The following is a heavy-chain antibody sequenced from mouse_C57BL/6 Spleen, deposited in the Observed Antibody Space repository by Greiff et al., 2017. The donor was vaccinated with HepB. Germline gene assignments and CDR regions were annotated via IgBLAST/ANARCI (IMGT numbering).Heavy chain of an antibody. V-gene: IGHV1-69*01. J-gene: IGHJ2*01. CDR3: ASGGNYVDY. CDR2: IDPSDSYT. CDR1: GYTFTSYW. Sequence: QVQLKQPGAELVMPGASVKLSCKASGYTFTSYWMHWVKQRPGQGLEWIGEIDPSDSYTNYNQKFKGKSTLTVDKSSRTAYMQLSSLTSEDAAVYYCASGGNYVDYWGQGTTLTVSS.